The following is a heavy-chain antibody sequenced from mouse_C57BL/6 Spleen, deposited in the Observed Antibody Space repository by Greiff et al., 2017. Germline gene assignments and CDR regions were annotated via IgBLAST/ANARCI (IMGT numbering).Heavy chain of an antibody. CDR3: TRKGCYSNRFAY. Sequence: QVQLQQSGTELVKPGASVKLSCKASGFTFTSYCLHWVKQRPGQGLEWIGNINPSNGGTNYNEKFKSKATLNVDTSSNTAYLQLSSLTSEDSAVYYCTRKGCYSNRFAYWGQGTPLTVSS. D-gene: IGHD2-5*01. J-gene: IGHJ2*01. CDR2: INPSNGGT. CDR1: GFTFTSYC. V-gene: IGHV1-53*01.